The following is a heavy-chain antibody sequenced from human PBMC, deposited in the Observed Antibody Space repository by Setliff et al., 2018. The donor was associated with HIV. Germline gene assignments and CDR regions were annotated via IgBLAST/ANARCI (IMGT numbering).Heavy chain of an antibody. CDR3: ARGGYYTSGTWFDP. Sequence: ASVKVSCKTSGYTFSAYFLQWVRQALGQGLEWIGWISPNTGTTGNALKFQGRVTLTRDTSTSTTSLELDRLTYDDTAIYYCARGGYYTSGTWFDPWGQGTLVTVSS. D-gene: IGHD3-10*01. CDR2: ISPNTGTT. V-gene: IGHV1-2*02. J-gene: IGHJ5*02. CDR1: GYTFSAYF.